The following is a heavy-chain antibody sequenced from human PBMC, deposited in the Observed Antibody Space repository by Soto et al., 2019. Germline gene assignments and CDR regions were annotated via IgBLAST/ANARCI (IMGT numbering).Heavy chain of an antibody. V-gene: IGHV4-59*01. J-gene: IGHJ6*02. D-gene: IGHD6-13*01. CDR2: IYYSGST. Sequence: PSETLSLTCTVSGGSMSSYYWSWIRQPPGKGLEWIGYIYYSGSTNYNPSLKSRVTISVDTSKNQFSLKLSSVTAADTAVYYCARNSSWYYYGMDVWGQGTTVTVSS. CDR1: GGSMSSYY. CDR3: ARNSSWYYYGMDV.